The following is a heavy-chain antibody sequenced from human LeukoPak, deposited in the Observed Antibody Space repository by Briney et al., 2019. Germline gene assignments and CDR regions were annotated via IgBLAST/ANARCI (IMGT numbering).Heavy chain of an antibody. D-gene: IGHD5/OR15-5a*01. CDR2: IWSDGSNK. V-gene: IGHV3-33*01. J-gene: IGHJ4*02. CDR3: ARRRYSVYDFDY. Sequence: GGSLRLSCAASGFTFSSYGMHWVRQAPGKGLEWVAVIWSDGSNKYYADSVKGRFTISRDNSKNTLYLQMNSLRAEDTAVYYCARRRYSVYDFDYWGQGTLVAVSS. CDR1: GFTFSSYG.